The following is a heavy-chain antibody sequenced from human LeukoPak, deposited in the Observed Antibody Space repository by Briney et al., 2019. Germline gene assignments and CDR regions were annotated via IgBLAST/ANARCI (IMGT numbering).Heavy chain of an antibody. Sequence: ASVKVSCKASGGTFSSYAISWVRQAPGQGLEWMGRIIPIFGTANHAQKFQGRVTITTDESTSTAYMELSSLRSEDTAVYYCARATAIDSGALYYYYYYMDVWGEGTTVTVSS. CDR1: GGTFSSYA. CDR3: ARATAIDSGALYYYYYYMDV. CDR2: IIPIFGTA. D-gene: IGHD4/OR15-4a*01. V-gene: IGHV1-69*05. J-gene: IGHJ6*03.